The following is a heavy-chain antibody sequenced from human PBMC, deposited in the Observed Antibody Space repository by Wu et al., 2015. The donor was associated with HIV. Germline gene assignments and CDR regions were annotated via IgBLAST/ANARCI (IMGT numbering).Heavy chain of an antibody. Sequence: QVHLVQSGPEVKKPGSSVKISCKISGGTFSNSAISWVRQAPGQGLEWMGGIIPRFHTVNYAQKFQGRVAMTADEFAAYLELSSLRSEDTAVYYCARRGTYCYVLQWLQVEPQNWLPTPWGHGNPGHRLL. CDR2: IIPRFHTV. CDR1: GGTFSNSA. J-gene: IGHJ5*02. CDR3: ARRGTYCYVLQWLQVEPQNWLPTP. D-gene: IGHD1-1*01. V-gene: IGHV1-69*12.